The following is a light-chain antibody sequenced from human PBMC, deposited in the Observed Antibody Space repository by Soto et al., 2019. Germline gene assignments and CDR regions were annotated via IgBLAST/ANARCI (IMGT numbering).Light chain of an antibody. V-gene: IGKV1-33*01. J-gene: IGKJ1*01. CDR3: QQYDNLPPAWT. CDR2: DAS. CDR1: QDIGTW. Sequence: DIQMTQSPSSVSASIGDRVIITCRASQDIGTWLAWYQQKPGKVPKLLIYDASNLETGVPSRFSGSGSGTDFTFTISSLQPEDIATYYCQQYDNLPPAWTFGQGTKVDIK.